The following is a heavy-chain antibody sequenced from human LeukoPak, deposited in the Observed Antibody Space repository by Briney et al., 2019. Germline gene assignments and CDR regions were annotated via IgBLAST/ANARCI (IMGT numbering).Heavy chain of an antibody. CDR1: GGSISSGDYY. V-gene: IGHV4-30-4*01. CDR3: ARARAYYGSGSYCDY. D-gene: IGHD3-10*01. J-gene: IGHJ4*02. Sequence: SQTLSLTCTVSGGSISSGDYYWSWIRQPPGKGLEWIGYIYYSGSTYYNPSLKSRVTISVDTSKNQFSLKLSSVTAVDTAVYYCARARAYYGSGSYCDYWGQGTLVTVSS. CDR2: IYYSGST.